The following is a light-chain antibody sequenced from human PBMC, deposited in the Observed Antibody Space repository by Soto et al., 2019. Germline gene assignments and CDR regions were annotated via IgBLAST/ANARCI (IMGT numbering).Light chain of an antibody. J-gene: IGKJ2*01. CDR2: DAS. V-gene: IGKV3-11*01. CDR3: QQRSNWPPRFT. Sequence: IVLTQSPATLSLSPGERATLSCRASQSVSSSLAWYQQKPGQAPRLLIYDASNRATGIPARFSGSGSGTDFTLTISSLEPEDFAVYYCQQRSNWPPRFTFGQGTKLEIK. CDR1: QSVSSS.